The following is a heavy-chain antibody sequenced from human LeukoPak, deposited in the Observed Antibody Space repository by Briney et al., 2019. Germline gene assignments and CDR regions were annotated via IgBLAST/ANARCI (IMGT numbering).Heavy chain of an antibody. D-gene: IGHD6-13*01. J-gene: IGHJ4*02. CDR1: GDSISSSSYY. CDR3: ARVAIAAACTGY. CDR2: VYYSGST. V-gene: IGHV4-39*07. Sequence: SETLSLTCTVSGDSISSSSYYWGWIRQPPGKGLEWIGSVYYSGSTFYNPSLKSRVTISIDTSKNEFSLKLNSVTAADTAVYYCARVAIAAACTGYWGQGTLVTVSS.